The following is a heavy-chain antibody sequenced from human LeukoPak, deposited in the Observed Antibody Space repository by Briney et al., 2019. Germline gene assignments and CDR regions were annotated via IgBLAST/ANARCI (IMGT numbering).Heavy chain of an antibody. Sequence: PGGSLRLSCAASEFSFSTYWMSWVRQAPGKGLEWVANIKEDGTEKYYVGSVKGRFTISRDNAKKSLYLQMNSLRDDDTAVYFCARSPAGDAWPPAYYMYVWGKGTTVTVSS. D-gene: IGHD3-10*01. CDR2: IKEDGTEK. CDR3: ARSPAGDAWPPAYYMYV. CDR1: EFSFSTYW. V-gene: IGHV3-7*01. J-gene: IGHJ6*03.